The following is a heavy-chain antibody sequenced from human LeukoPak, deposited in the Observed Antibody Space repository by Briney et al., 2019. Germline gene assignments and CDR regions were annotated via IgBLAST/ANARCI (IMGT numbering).Heavy chain of an antibody. CDR3: ASLYSSSWSGSFDY. V-gene: IGHV4-4*07. Sequence: PSETLSLTCTVSGGSISSYYWSWIRQPAGKGLEWIGRIYTSGSTNYNPSLKSRVTMSVDTSKNQFSLKLSSVTAADTAVYYCASLYSSSWSGSFDYWGQGTLVTVSS. CDR2: IYTSGST. J-gene: IGHJ4*02. D-gene: IGHD6-13*01. CDR1: GGSISSYY.